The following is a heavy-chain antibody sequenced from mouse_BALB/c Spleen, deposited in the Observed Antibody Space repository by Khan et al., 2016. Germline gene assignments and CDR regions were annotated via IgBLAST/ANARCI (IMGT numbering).Heavy chain of an antibody. D-gene: IGHD1-1*01. V-gene: IGHV5-6*01. CDR1: GFTFSNYG. Sequence: EVELVESGGDLVKPGGSLKLSCAASGFTFSNYGMSWVRQTPDKRLEWVATISSGGSYTYYPDSVKGRFTISRDNAKNTLYLQMSSLKSEDTAMFYCARGLYYGSSYKYAMDYWGQGTSVTVSS. CDR2: ISSGGSYT. J-gene: IGHJ4*01. CDR3: ARGLYYGSSYKYAMDY.